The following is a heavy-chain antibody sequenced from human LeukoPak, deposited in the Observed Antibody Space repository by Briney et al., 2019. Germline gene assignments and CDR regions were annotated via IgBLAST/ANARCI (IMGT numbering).Heavy chain of an antibody. CDR1: GGSISSGSYY. CDR2: IYTSGST. Sequence: SQTLSLTCTVSGGSISSGSYYWSWLRQPAGKGLEWIGRIYTSGSTNYNPSFKSAVTISVDTSKNQFSLKLTSVTAADTAVYYCAMYDDVWGSYGYWGQGTLVTVSS. D-gene: IGHD3-16*01. V-gene: IGHV4-61*02. CDR3: AMYDDVWGSYGY. J-gene: IGHJ4*02.